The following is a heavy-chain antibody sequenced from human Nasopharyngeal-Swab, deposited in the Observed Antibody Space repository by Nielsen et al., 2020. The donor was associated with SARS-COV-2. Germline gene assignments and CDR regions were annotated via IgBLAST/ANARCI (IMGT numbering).Heavy chain of an antibody. J-gene: IGHJ4*02. CDR2: ISAYNGNT. V-gene: IGHV1-18*01. Sequence: ASVKVSCKASGYTFTSYGIRWVRQAPGQGLEWMGWISAYNGNTNYAQKLQGRVTMTTDTSTSTAYMELRSLRSDDTAVYYCARDNWDPERFDYWGQGTLVTVSS. D-gene: IGHD7-27*01. CDR1: GYTFTSYG. CDR3: ARDNWDPERFDY.